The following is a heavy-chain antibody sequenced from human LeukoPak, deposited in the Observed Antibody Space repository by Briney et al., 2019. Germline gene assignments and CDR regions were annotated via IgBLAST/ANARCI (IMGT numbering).Heavy chain of an antibody. CDR3: AGTYYDSSGYYYALDY. J-gene: IGHJ4*02. CDR2: IIPIFGTA. D-gene: IGHD3-22*01. V-gene: IGHV1-69*13. CDR1: GGTFSSYA. Sequence: ASVKVSCKASGGTFSSYAISWVRQAPGQGLKWMGGIIPIFGTANYAQKFQGRVTITADESTSTAYMELSSLRSEDTAVYYCAGTYYDSSGYYYALDYWGQGTLVTVSS.